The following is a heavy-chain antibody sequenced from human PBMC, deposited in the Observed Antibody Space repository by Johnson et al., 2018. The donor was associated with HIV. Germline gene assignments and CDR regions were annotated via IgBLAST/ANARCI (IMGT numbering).Heavy chain of an antibody. CDR2: ISWDGDST. V-gene: IGHV3-43*01. D-gene: IGHD3-10*01. Sequence: VQLVESGGVVVQPGGSLRLSCAASGFTFDDYTMHWVRQAPGKGLEWVSLISWDGDSTYYADSVTGRFTIPRDNSKNSLYLQMNSLRTEDTALYFCAKDNGKYYYGSGSLDAFDIWGQGTMVTVSS. CDR3: AKDNGKYYYGSGSLDAFDI. J-gene: IGHJ3*02. CDR1: GFTFDDYT.